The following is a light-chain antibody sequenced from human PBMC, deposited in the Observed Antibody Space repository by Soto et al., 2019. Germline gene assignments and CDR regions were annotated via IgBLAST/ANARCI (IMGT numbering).Light chain of an antibody. CDR1: NSDVGGYNY. V-gene: IGLV2-14*01. CDR3: SSYTCISTLYV. CDR2: EVS. J-gene: IGLJ1*01. Sequence: QSVLTQPASVSGSPGQSITISCTGANSDVGGYNYVSWYQQHPGKAPELMIYEVSHRPSGVSNRFSGSKSDNKASLTISGLQAEDEADYYRSSYTCISTLYVFGTGTKFTVL.